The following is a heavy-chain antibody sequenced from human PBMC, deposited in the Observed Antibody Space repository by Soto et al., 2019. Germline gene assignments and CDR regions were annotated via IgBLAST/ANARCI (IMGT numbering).Heavy chain of an antibody. J-gene: IGHJ4*02. CDR2: IYYTGAT. D-gene: IGHD6-25*01. V-gene: IGHV4-4*02. Sequence: QVQLQESGPGLVESSGTLSLTCEVSSGSISSGNWWSWVRQPPGKGLEWIGEIYYTGATNYNPSLKSRVTMTIDKSKDQSSLSLRSATAADTAVYYCARVFSSGSGWMYYFDFWGQGILVSVSS. CDR3: ARVFSSGSGWMYYFDF. CDR1: SGSISSGNW.